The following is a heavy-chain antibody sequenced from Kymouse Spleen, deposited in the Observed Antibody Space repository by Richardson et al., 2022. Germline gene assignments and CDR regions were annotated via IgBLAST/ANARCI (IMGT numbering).Heavy chain of an antibody. V-gene: IGHV4-31*03. D-gene: IGHD6-6*01. CDR1: GGSISSGGYY. CDR3: ARGGSSGYYYYYGMDV. J-gene: IGHJ6*02. CDR2: IYYSGST. Sequence: QVQLQESGPGLVKPSQTLSLTCTVSGGSISSGGYYWSWIRQHPGKGLEWIGYIYYSGSTYYNPSLKSRVTISVDTSKNQFSLKLSSVTAADTAVYYCARGGSSGYYYYYGMDVWGQGTTVTVSS.